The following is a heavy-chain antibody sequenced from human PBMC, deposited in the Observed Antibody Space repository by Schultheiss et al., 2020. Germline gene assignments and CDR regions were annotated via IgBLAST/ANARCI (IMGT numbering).Heavy chain of an antibody. V-gene: IGHV4-59*01. J-gene: IGHJ4*02. D-gene: IGHD3-10*01. CDR3: ARDRGSGRGFDY. Sequence: SQTLSLTCTVSGGSISSYYWSWIRQPPGKGLEWIGYIYYSGYTNYNPSLKSRLTISVHTSKNQFSLKLSSVTAADTAVYYCARDRGSGRGFDYWGQGTLVTVSS. CDR2: IYYSGYT. CDR1: GGSISSYY.